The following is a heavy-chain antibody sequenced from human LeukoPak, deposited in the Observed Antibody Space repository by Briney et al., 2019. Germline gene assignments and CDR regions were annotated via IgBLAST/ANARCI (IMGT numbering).Heavy chain of an antibody. CDR1: GGSISSYY. CDR3: ARAPEWELLRAYYFDY. J-gene: IGHJ4*02. Sequence: SETLSLTCTVSGGSISSYYWSWIRQPPGKGLEWIGYIYYSGSTNYNPSLKSRVTISVDTSKNQFSLKLSSVTAADTAVYYCARAPEWELLRAYYFDYWGQGTLVTVSS. V-gene: IGHV4-59*01. D-gene: IGHD1-26*01. CDR2: IYYSGST.